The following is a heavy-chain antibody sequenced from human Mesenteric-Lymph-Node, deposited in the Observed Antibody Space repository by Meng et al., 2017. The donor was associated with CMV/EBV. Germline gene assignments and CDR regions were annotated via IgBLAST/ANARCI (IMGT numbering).Heavy chain of an antibody. D-gene: IGHD6-13*01. CDR2: VDPEDGEI. CDR3: ATSYISRGGWFDS. Sequence: CKVSGDTFIDYYIHWVQQAPGKGLEWVGLVDPEDGEIIGAEKFQGRVTITADTSTDTGYMELSSLSSEDTAVYYCATSYISRGGWFDSWGQGTLVTVSS. J-gene: IGHJ5*01. V-gene: IGHV1-69-2*01. CDR1: GDTFIDYY.